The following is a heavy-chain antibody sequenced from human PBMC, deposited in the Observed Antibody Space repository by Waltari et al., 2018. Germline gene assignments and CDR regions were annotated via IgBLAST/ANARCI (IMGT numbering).Heavy chain of an antibody. CDR3: TTDQGDSYTFYSFDY. V-gene: IGHV3-15*01. CDR1: GFTFSNTW. CDR2: IKTESDGGGAT. J-gene: IGHJ4*02. D-gene: IGHD3-16*02. Sequence: EVQLVESGGGLVNPGGSLRLSCAASGFTFSNTWMDWVRQAPGTGREWIARIKTESDGGGATYYAAPVTGRFTVSRDDSKNMLYLQMSSLKTEDTAMYYCTTDQGDSYTFYSFDYWGQGTLVTVSS.